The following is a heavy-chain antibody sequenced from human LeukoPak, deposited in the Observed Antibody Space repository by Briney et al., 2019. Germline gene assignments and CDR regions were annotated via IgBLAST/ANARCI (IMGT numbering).Heavy chain of an antibody. CDR1: GGSISSYY. CDR3: ARFKGAGGWSYFDY. V-gene: IGHV4-59*01. CDR2: IYYSGST. J-gene: IGHJ4*02. D-gene: IGHD6-19*01. Sequence: NTSETLSLTCTVSGGSISSYYWSWIRQPPGKGLEWIGYIYYSGSTNYNPSLKSRVTISVDTSKNQFSLKLSSVTAADTAVYYCARFKGAGGWSYFDYWGQGTLVTVSS.